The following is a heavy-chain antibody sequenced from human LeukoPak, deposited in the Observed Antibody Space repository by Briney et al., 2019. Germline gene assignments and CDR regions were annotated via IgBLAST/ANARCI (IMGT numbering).Heavy chain of an antibody. J-gene: IGHJ4*02. CDR1: GGSFSGYY. CDR2: INHSGST. CDR3: ARGLLYGDDDY. V-gene: IGHV4-34*01. Sequence: SETLSLTCAVYGGSFSGYYWSWIRQPPGKGLEWIGEINHSGSTNYNPSLKSRVTISVDTSKNRFSLKLSSVTAADTAVYYCARGLLYGDDDYWGQGTLVTVSS. D-gene: IGHD4-17*01.